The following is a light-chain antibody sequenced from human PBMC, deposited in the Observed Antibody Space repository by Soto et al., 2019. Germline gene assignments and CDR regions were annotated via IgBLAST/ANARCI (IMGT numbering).Light chain of an antibody. V-gene: IGLV1-44*01. J-gene: IGLJ2*01. CDR3: AAWDDSLNAVV. Sequence: QAVVTQPPSASGTPGQRVTISCSGSSSNIGSNTVNWYQQLPGTAPKLLIYSNNQRPSGVPDRFSGSKSGTSASLAISGLQSDDEADYYCAAWDDSLNAVVFGGGTQLTVL. CDR1: SSNIGSNT. CDR2: SNN.